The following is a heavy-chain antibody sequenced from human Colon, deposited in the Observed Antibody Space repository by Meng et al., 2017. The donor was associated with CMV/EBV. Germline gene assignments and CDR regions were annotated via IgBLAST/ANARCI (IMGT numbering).Heavy chain of an antibody. J-gene: IGHJ4*02. Sequence: GESLKISCAASEFSFRSYSMSWVRQAPGKGLEWVSGISGSSDSTYYTDSVKGRFTVSRDNSKNTLYLQMSSLRAEDTAIYYCAKYGLGYYGSGSYFDYWGQGTPVTVSS. CDR3: AKYGLGYYGSGSYFDY. CDR2: ISGSSDST. D-gene: IGHD3-10*01. V-gene: IGHV3-23*01. CDR1: EFSFRSYS.